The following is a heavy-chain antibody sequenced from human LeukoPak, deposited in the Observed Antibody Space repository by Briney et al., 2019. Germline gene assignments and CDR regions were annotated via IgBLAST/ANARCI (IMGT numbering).Heavy chain of an antibody. V-gene: IGHV3-30-3*01. D-gene: IGHD5-18*01. CDR3: ARENTAMVTGDY. Sequence: PGRSLRLSCAASGFTFSSYAMHWVRQAPGKGLEWVAVISYDGSNKYYADSVKGRFTIFRDNSKNTLYLQMNSLRAEDTAVYYCARENTAMVTGDYWGQGTLVTVSS. CDR1: GFTFSSYA. CDR2: ISYDGSNK. J-gene: IGHJ4*02.